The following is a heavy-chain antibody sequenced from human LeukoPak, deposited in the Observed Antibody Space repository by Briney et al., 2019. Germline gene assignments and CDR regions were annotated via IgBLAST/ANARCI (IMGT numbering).Heavy chain of an antibody. CDR1: GFTFSLYW. V-gene: IGHV4-4*02. J-gene: IGHJ5*02. D-gene: IGHD3-16*01. Sequence: GSLRLPCAASGFTFSLYWMNWVRRAPGKGLEWIGYIYHSGSTYYNPSLKSRVTISVDRSKNQFSLKLSSVTAADTAVYYCAREMIPAWFDPWGQGTLVTVSS. CDR2: IYHSGST. CDR3: AREMIPAWFDP.